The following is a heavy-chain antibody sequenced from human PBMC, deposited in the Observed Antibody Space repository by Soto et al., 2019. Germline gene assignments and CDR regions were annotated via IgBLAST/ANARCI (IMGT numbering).Heavy chain of an antibody. D-gene: IGHD1-1*01. Sequence: PSETLSLTCTVSGGSISSYYWSWIRQPPGKGLEWIGYIYYSGSTNYNPSLKSRVTISVDTSKNQFSLKLSSVTAADTAVYYCARDGVWGWNNYYYYGMDVWGQGTTVTVSS. J-gene: IGHJ6*02. CDR2: IYYSGST. CDR1: GGSISSYY. V-gene: IGHV4-59*01. CDR3: ARDGVWGWNNYYYYGMDV.